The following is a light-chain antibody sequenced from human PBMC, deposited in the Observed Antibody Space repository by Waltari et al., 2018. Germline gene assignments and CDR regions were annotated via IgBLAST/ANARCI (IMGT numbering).Light chain of an antibody. V-gene: IGKV3-20*01. Sequence: SGRGSTRDSTDMTWYQQKPGQAPSLLIYGAYGRAAGIPDRFSGSGYGTDFSLNISILEPEDFAVYYCQHHVRLPTTFGQGTRVEIK. CDR1: TRDSTD. CDR3: QHHVRLPTT. J-gene: IGKJ1*01. CDR2: GAY.